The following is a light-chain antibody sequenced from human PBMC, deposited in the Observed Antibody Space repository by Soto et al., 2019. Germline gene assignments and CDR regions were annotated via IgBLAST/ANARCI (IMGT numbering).Light chain of an antibody. CDR2: GAS. J-gene: IGKJ5*01. CDR3: QQYKNWPL. CDR1: HSVNSH. Sequence: IVSTQAPATLSVSPGERVTLSFRTSHSVNSHVAWYQQKPGQAPRLLLYGASTRATGIPVRFSGSGFGTEFTLTISSLQSEDFAVYYCQQYKNWPLFGQGTRLEIK. V-gene: IGKV3-15*01.